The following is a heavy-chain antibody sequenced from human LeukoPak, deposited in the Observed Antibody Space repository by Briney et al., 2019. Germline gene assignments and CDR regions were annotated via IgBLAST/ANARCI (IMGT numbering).Heavy chain of an antibody. CDR2: ISTSSSYI. D-gene: IGHD4-17*01. J-gene: IGHJ3*02. Sequence: PGGSLRLSCAASGFTFSCYNMNSVRQAPGKGLEWVSSISTSSSYIYYADSVKGRFTISRDNAKNSLYLQMNSLRAEDTAVYYCASPRYGDYEDAFDIWGQETMVTVSS. CDR3: ASPRYGDYEDAFDI. CDR1: GFTFSCYN. V-gene: IGHV3-21*01.